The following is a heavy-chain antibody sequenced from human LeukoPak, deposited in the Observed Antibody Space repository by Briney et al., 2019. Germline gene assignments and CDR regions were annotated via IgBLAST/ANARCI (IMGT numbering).Heavy chain of an antibody. J-gene: IGHJ4*02. Sequence: ASVKVSCKASGGTFSSYAISWVRQAPGQGLEWMGWISAYNGNTNYAQKFQGRVTMTTDIFTSTAYMELRSLRSDDTAVYYCARDGGYSSSWSGYWGQGTLVTVSS. V-gene: IGHV1-18*01. CDR3: ARDGGYSSSWSGY. CDR2: ISAYNGNT. CDR1: GGTFSSYA. D-gene: IGHD6-13*01.